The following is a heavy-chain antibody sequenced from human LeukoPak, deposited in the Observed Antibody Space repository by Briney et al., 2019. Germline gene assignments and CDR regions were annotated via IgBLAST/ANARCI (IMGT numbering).Heavy chain of an antibody. CDR2: ISGSGGST. D-gene: IGHD4-17*01. V-gene: IGHV3-23*01. CDR3: ARVDDYGDYRNFDY. CDR1: GFTFSNYA. J-gene: IGHJ4*02. Sequence: GGPLRLSCTGSGFTFSNYAMTWVRQAPGKGLEWVSTISGSGGSTYYADSVKGRFTISRDNAKNSLYLQMNSLRAEDTAVYYCARVDDYGDYRNFDYWGQGTLVTVSS.